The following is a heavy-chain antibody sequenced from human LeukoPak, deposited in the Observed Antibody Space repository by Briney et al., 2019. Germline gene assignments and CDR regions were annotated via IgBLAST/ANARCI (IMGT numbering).Heavy chain of an antibody. J-gene: IGHJ4*02. CDR2: IYYSGST. D-gene: IGHD2-21*02. CDR3: AREFSAHCGGDCYSYYFDY. CDR1: GGSISSGDYY. V-gene: IGHV4-30-4*01. Sequence: PSETLSLTCTVSGGSISSGDYYWSWIRQPPGKGLEWIAYIYYSGSTYYNPSLKSRVTISVDTSKNQFSLKLSSVTAADTAVYYCAREFSAHCGGDCYSYYFDYWGQGTLVTVSA.